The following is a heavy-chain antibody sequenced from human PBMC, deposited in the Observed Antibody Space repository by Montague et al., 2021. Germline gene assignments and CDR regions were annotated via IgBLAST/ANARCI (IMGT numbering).Heavy chain of an antibody. V-gene: IGHV3-74*01. Sequence: STTFADSVKGRFTPSRDNAKATLCLHMNSLRVEDTAVYYCASWGSGWHYLDIGGQGTLVTVSA. D-gene: IGHD6-19*01. CDR2: ST. CDR3: ASWGSGWHYLDI. J-gene: IGHJ4*02.